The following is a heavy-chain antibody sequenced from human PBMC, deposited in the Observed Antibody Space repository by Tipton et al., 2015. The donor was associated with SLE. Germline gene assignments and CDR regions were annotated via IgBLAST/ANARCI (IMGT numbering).Heavy chain of an antibody. CDR3: ARGYRGSGSEGWFDP. Sequence: TLSLTCTVSGGSISSSSYYWGWIRQPPGKGLEWIGEINHSGSTNYNPSLKSRVTISVDTSKNQFSLKLSSVTAADTAVYYCARGYRGSGSEGWFDPWGQGTLVTVSS. CDR2: INHSGST. CDR1: GGSISSSSYY. J-gene: IGHJ5*02. V-gene: IGHV4-39*07. D-gene: IGHD1-26*01.